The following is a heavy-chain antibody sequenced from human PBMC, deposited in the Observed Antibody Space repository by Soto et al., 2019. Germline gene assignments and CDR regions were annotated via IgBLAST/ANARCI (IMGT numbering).Heavy chain of an antibody. V-gene: IGHV4-31*01. CDR2: IYYTGRT. CDR3: AREPLYYDSSGYYDRGWYFDF. CDR1: GGSISDGGYY. J-gene: IGHJ4*02. D-gene: IGHD3-22*01. Sequence: QVQLQETGPGLVKPSQTLSLTCSVSGGSISDGGYYWSWIRQHPGKGLEFIGYIYYTGRTYYNPSFRSPITLSVDKSKNEFSLWLSFVTTADTAVYFCAREPLYYDSSGYYDRGWYFDFWGQGTLVTVSS.